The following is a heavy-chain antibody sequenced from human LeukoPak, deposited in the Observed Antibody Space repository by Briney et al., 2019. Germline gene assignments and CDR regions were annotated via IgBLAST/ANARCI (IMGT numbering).Heavy chain of an antibody. J-gene: IGHJ2*01. V-gene: IGHV4-59*01. Sequence: PSETLSLTCAVYGGSFSGYYWSWIRQSPGKGLEWIGYIHHSGSTKYNPSLKSRVTISVDTSKNQFSLKLSSVTAADTAVYYCARENDGSYDFHWYFDLWGRGTLVTVSS. CDR3: ARENDGSYDFHWYFDL. D-gene: IGHD1-26*01. CDR1: GGSFSGYY. CDR2: IHHSGST.